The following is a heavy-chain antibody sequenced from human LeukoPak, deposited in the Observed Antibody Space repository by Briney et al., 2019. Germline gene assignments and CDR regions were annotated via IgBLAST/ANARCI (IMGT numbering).Heavy chain of an antibody. CDR3: TRDRNDYGDPDAFDI. J-gene: IGHJ3*02. D-gene: IGHD4-17*01. Sequence: PGGSLKLSCAASGFTFSDFAMNWVRQAPGKGLELVSSITRVSTYIYYAESVQGRFTISRDNHKDLLYLQLNSLRGDDTGIYYCTRDRNDYGDPDAFDIWGQGTVVTVSS. V-gene: IGHV3-21*01. CDR1: GFTFSDFA. CDR2: ITRVSTYI.